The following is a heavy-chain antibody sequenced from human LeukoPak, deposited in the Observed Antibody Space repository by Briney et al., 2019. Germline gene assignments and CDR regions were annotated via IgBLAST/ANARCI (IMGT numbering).Heavy chain of an antibody. V-gene: IGHV3-48*01. CDR1: GFTFSSYS. Sequence: GGSLRLCGAASGFTFSSYSMNWVRQAPGKGLKWVSYISSSSSTIDYADAVKGRFTISRDNAKNSLYLQMNSLRAEDTAVYYCARDRPHYDFWSGKYYNWFDPWGQGTLVTVSS. CDR2: ISSSSSTI. J-gene: IGHJ5*02. D-gene: IGHD3-3*01. CDR3: ARDRPHYDFWSGKYYNWFDP.